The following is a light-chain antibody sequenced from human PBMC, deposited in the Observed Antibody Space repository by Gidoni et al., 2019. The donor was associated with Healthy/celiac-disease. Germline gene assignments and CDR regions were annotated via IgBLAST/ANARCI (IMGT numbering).Light chain of an antibody. CDR3: QQYSNWPPLT. V-gene: IGKV3-15*01. J-gene: IGKJ4*01. CDR1: QSVSSY. Sequence: EIVMMQSPATLSVSPGERATLSCWASQSVSSYLAWYQQKPGQAPRLLIYGASTRATGIPARFSGSGSGTEFTLTISSLQSEDFAVYYCQQYSNWPPLTFGGGTKVEIK. CDR2: GAS.